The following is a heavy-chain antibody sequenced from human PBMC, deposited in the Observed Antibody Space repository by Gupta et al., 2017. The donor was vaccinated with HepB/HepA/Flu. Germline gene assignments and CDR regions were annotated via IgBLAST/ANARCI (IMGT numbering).Heavy chain of an antibody. D-gene: IGHD6-6*01. CDR1: GYTFTSYD. CDR3: ARAARRSFYYYMDV. J-gene: IGHJ6*03. V-gene: IGHV1-8*03. Sequence: QVQLVQSGAEVKKPGASVKVSCKASGYTFTSYDITWVRQATGQGLEWMGWMNPNRGNTGYAQKVQGRVTITRNTSISTAYMELSSLRSEDTAVYYCARAARRSFYYYMDVWGKGTTVTVSS. CDR2: MNPNRGNT.